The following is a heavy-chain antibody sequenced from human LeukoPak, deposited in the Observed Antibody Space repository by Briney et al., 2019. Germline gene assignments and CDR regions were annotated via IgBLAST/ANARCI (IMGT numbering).Heavy chain of an antibody. D-gene: IGHD2-2*01. J-gene: IGHJ4*02. CDR3: ARDTCSSTSCYPEKGLSDY. V-gene: IGHV3-21*01. CDR1: AFSLNAYN. CDR2: ISSSSSYI. Sequence: KTGGSLRLSRAASAFSLNAYNMNWVRQAPGKGLEWVSSISSSSSYIYYADSVKGRFTISRDNAKNSLYLQMNSLRAEDTAVYYCARDTCSSTSCYPEKGLSDYWGQGTLVTVSS.